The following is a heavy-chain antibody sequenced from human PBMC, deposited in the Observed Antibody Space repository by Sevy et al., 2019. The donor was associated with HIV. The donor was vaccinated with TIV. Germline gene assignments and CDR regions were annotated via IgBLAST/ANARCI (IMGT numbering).Heavy chain of an antibody. CDR3: AKVPRYGGYDGADPFDY. CDR2: ISGSGGST. Sequence: GGSLRLSCAASGLTLRSYAMSWVRQAPGKGLEWVSGISGSGGSTYYADSVKGRFTISRDNSKNTLYVQMNSLRAEDTAVYYCAKVPRYGGYDGADPFDYWGQGTLVTVSS. J-gene: IGHJ4*02. CDR1: GLTLRSYA. V-gene: IGHV3-23*01. D-gene: IGHD5-12*01.